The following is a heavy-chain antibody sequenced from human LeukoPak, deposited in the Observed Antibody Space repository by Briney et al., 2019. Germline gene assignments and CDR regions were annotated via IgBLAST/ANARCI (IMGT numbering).Heavy chain of an antibody. V-gene: IGHV3-21*04. Sequence: PGGSLRLSCAASGFTFSSYSMNWVRQAPGKGLEWVSSISSSSSYIYYADSVKGRFTISRDNAKNSLYLQMNSLRAEDTAVYYCAKTRGTQWLFLGNWFDPWGQGTLVTVSS. CDR1: GFTFSSYS. D-gene: IGHD3-22*01. CDR3: AKTRGTQWLFLGNWFDP. J-gene: IGHJ5*02. CDR2: ISSSSSYI.